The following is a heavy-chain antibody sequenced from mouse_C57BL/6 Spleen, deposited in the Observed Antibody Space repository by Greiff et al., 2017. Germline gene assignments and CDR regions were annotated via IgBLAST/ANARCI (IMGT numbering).Heavy chain of an antibody. CDR2: IYPRSGNT. CDR3: APYGYDDYYAMDY. CDR1: GYTFTSYG. J-gene: IGHJ4*01. D-gene: IGHD2-2*01. V-gene: IGHV1-81*01. Sequence: QVQLKESGAELARPGASVKLSCKASGYTFTSYGISWVKQRTGQGLEWIGEIYPRSGNTYYNEKFKGKATLTADKSSSTAYMELRSLTSEDSAVYFCAPYGYDDYYAMDYWGQGTSVTVSS.